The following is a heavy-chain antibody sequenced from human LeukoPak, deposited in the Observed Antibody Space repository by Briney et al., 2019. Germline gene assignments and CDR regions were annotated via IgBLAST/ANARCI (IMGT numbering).Heavy chain of an antibody. V-gene: IGHV3-23*01. CDR2: ISGSGGTT. CDR3: AKDSVGALYYFDY. Sequence: GGSLRLSCAASGFTFSSYAMTWVRQAPGKGLEWVSAISGSGGTTYYADSVKGRFTISRDNSKNTLYLQMNSLRAEDTAVYYCAKDSVGALYYFDYWGRGTLVTVSS. D-gene: IGHD1-26*01. CDR1: GFTFSSYA. J-gene: IGHJ4*02.